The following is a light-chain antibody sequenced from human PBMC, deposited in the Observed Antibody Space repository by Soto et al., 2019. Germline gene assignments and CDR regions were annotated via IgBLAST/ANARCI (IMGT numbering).Light chain of an antibody. CDR2: SNN. CDR3: AAWDDSLHGYV. J-gene: IGLJ1*01. CDR1: SSNIGSNS. Sequence: QSVMTQQPSASGTPGQRVTISCSGSSSNIGSNSINWYQQLPGKAPKILIYSNNQRPSGVPDRFSGSKSGTSASLAISGLQSEDEADYYCAAWDDSLHGYVFGTGTKVTVL. V-gene: IGLV1-44*01.